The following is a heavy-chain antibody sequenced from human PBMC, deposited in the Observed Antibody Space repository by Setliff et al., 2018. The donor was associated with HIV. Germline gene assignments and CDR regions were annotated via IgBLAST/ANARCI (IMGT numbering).Heavy chain of an antibody. J-gene: IGHJ4*02. CDR3: ARQVGNKVLFDS. V-gene: IGHV4-38-2*01. D-gene: IGHD7-27*01. CDR1: GYSISSGYY. CDR2: MYHSGST. Sequence: PSETLSLTCAVSGYSISSGYYWGWIRQPPGKGLEWIGSMYHSGSTYYNPSLKSRVIISVDTSKNQLSLKLSSVTAADTAVYYCARQVGNKVLFDSWGQGTLVTVSS.